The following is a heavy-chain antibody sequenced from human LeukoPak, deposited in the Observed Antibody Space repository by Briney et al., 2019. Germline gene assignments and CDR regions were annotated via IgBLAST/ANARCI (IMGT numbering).Heavy chain of an antibody. D-gene: IGHD3-22*01. Sequence: SVKVSCKASGGTFSRRAISWVRQAPGQGLGWMGGIIPIFCPADYAQKFQGRVTITADESTSTAYLELSSLRSEDTAVYYCATSLPYGYYDSGGSNWFDPWGQGTLVTVSS. CDR3: ATSLPYGYYDSGGSNWFDP. V-gene: IGHV1-69*13. CDR1: GGTFSRRA. J-gene: IGHJ5*02. CDR2: IIPIFCPA.